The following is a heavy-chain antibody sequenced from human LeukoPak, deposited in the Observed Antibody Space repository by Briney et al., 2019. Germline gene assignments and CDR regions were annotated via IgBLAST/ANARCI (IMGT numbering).Heavy chain of an antibody. D-gene: IGHD2-15*01. J-gene: IGHJ4*02. Sequence: PSETLSLTCTVSGNSISSGYYWGWIRQPPGKGLEWIGSIYHSGRTYYNPSLKSRVTISVDTSKNQFSLKLSSVTAADTAVYYCARIPRGRYCSGGSCSNSGYWGQGTLVTVSS. CDR2: IYHSGRT. CDR3: ARIPRGRYCSGGSCSNSGY. V-gene: IGHV4-38-2*02. CDR1: GNSISSGYY.